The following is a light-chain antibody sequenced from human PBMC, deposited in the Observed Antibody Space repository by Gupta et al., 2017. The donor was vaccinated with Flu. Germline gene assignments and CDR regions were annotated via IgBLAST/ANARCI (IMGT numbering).Light chain of an antibody. CDR2: AAS. CDR1: QSISNY. V-gene: IGKV1-39*01. Sequence: DIQMTQSPSSLSASVGDRVTITCRASQSISNYLNWYQQKPGKAPKLLIYAASSLQRGVPSRFSGSGSGTDFTLTISSLQPEDFATYYCLQSYSAPPTFGGGTKVEIK. CDR3: LQSYSAPPT. J-gene: IGKJ4*01.